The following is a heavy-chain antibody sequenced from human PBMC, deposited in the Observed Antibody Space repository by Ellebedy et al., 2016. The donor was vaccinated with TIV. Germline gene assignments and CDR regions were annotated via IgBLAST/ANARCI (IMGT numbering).Heavy chain of an antibody. CDR3: ARGVRYFDWLGWFDP. Sequence: GESLKISXAASGFTFSDYYMSWIRQAPGKGLEWVSYISSSSSYTNYADSVKGRFTISRDNAKNSLYLQMNSLRAEDTAVYYCARGVRYFDWLGWFDPWGQGTLVTVSS. J-gene: IGHJ5*02. D-gene: IGHD3-9*01. CDR1: GFTFSDYY. V-gene: IGHV3-11*05. CDR2: ISSSSSYT.